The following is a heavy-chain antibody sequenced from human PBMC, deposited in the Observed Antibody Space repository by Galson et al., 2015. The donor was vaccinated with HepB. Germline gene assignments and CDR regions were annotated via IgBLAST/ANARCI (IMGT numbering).Heavy chain of an antibody. J-gene: IGHJ5*02. CDR1: GFSLTTSREA. D-gene: IGHD2-15*01. V-gene: IGHV2-5*02. Sequence: PALVKPTQTLTLTCTFSGFSLTTSREAVAWIRQPPGKALEWLALIYWDDDKRYSPSLQNRLTITKDSSKTHVVLTMTNMDPVDTGTYYCAHRRVVGSITAWFDPWGQGTLVTVSS. CDR3: AHRRVVGSITAWFDP. CDR2: IYWDDDK.